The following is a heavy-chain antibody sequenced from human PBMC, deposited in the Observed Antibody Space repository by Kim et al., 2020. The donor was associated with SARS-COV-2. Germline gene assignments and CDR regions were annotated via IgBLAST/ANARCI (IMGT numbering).Heavy chain of an antibody. CDR2: INHSGST. V-gene: IGHV4-34*01. CDR3: ARGKTYYDILTGYYPTPLDY. Sequence: SETLSLTCAVYGGSFSGYYWSWIRQPPGKGLEWIGEINHSGSTNYNPSLKSRVTISVDTSKNQFSLKLSSVTAADTAVYYCARGKTYYDILTGYYPTPLDYWGQGTLVTVSS. CDR1: GGSFSGYY. D-gene: IGHD3-9*01. J-gene: IGHJ4*02.